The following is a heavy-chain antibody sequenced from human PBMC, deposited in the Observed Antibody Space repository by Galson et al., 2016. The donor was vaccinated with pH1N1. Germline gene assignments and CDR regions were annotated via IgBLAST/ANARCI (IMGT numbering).Heavy chain of an antibody. CDR3: ARGDY. J-gene: IGHJ4*02. CDR1: GSSLSTSGMC. Sequence: PALVKPTQTLTLTCTFSGSSLSTSGMCVSWIRQPPGKALEWLAVIYWDDDKLYSPSLKSRLAITKDTSKNQVVLTMTNVDPVDTATYYCARGDYWGQGTLVTVSS. V-gene: IGHV2-5*08. CDR2: IYWDDDK.